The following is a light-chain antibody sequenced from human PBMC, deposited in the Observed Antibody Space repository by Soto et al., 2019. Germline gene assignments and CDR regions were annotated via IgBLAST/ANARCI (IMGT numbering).Light chain of an antibody. CDR3: YQYDCH. J-gene: IGKJ2*01. Sequence: DIQVTQSPSTLSASVGDSVTITCRASQSISYWLAWYQQKPGKAPRLLIYGASSLQSGVPSRFSGSGSETDFTLTLSSLQPDDFATSDCYQYDCHFGQGTKLEVK. CDR2: GAS. CDR1: QSISYW. V-gene: IGKV1-5*01.